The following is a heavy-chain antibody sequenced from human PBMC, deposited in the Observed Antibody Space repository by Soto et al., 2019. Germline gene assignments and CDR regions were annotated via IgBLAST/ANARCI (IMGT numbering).Heavy chain of an antibody. V-gene: IGHV3-23*01. D-gene: IGHD3-3*01. Sequence: PGGSLRLSCAASGFTFSSYAMSWVRQAPGKGLEWVSAISGSGGSTYYADSVKGRFTISRDNSKNTLYLQMNSLKTEDTAVYYCTSTVLRFLEWSPRIDYWGQGTLVTVSS. J-gene: IGHJ4*02. CDR2: ISGSGGST. CDR1: GFTFSSYA. CDR3: TSTVLRFLEWSPRIDY.